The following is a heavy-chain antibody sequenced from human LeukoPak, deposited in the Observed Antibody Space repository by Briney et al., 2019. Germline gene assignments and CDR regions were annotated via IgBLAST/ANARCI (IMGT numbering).Heavy chain of an antibody. V-gene: IGHV3-21*01. CDR2: ISSSGSYI. D-gene: IGHD5-18*01. J-gene: IGHJ4*02. CDR1: GFTFSSYS. CDR3: ARGSGVQVWSSLDY. Sequence: PGGSLRLSCAASGFTFSSYSVNWVLQAPGKGLAWVASISSSGSYIYYADSVKGRFTFSRDNAKNSLYLQMNSLRAEDTAVYYCARGSGVQVWSSLDYWGQGTLVTVSS.